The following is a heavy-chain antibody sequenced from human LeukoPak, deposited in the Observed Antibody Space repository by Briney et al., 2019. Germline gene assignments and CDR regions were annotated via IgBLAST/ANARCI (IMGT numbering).Heavy chain of an antibody. D-gene: IGHD2-2*01. CDR2: IKQDGSEK. CDR1: GFTFSSYW. V-gene: IGHV3-7*03. CDR3: AREVQLLLPQVVDP. J-gene: IGHJ5*02. Sequence: GGSLRLSCAASGFTFSSYWMSWVRQAPGKGLEWVANIKQDGSEKYYVDSVKGRFTISRDNAKNSLYLQMNSLRAEDTAVYYCAREVQLLLPQVVDPWGQGTLVTVSS.